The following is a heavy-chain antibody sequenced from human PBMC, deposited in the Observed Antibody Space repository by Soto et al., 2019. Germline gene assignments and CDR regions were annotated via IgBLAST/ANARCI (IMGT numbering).Heavy chain of an antibody. D-gene: IGHD6-25*01. Sequence: EVQMVESGGGLVKPGGSLRLSCAASGFTFSSYSMNWVRQARGKGLEWVSSISSYGDYISDADSVKGRFTISRDNAKNSLFLQMDSLRVDDTAVYYCAGDSRETMRAAYYYGMDVWGQGTTVTVSS. V-gene: IGHV3-21*01. CDR3: AGDSRETMRAAYYYGMDV. CDR1: GFTFSSYS. CDR2: ISSYGDYI. J-gene: IGHJ6*02.